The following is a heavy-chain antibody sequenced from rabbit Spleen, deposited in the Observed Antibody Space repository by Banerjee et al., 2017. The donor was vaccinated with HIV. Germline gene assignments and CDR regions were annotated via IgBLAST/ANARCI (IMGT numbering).Heavy chain of an antibody. CDR3: ARDTGSSFSSYGMDL. Sequence: QSLEESGGGLVKPGASLTLTCKASAFSFSRGYDMCWVRQAPGKGLEWIACIYTGNSKTYYASWAKGRFTISKTSSTTVTLQMTSLTVADTATYFCARDTGSSFSSYGMDLWGQGTLVTVS. D-gene: IGHD8-1*01. CDR2: IYTGNSKT. CDR1: AFSFSRGYD. V-gene: IGHV1S40*01. J-gene: IGHJ6*01.